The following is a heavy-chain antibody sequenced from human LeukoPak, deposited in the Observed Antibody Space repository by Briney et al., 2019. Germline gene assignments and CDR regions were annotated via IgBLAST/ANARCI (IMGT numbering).Heavy chain of an antibody. D-gene: IGHD1-26*01. CDR1: GGSLSSYY. Sequence: SETLSLTCTVSGGSLSSYYWSWIRQPAGKGLEWIGRIYTSGSTNYNPSLKSRVTMSVDTSKNQFSLKLSSVTAADTAVYYCARGGSYLSAFDIWGQGTMVAVSS. CDR3: ARGGSYLSAFDI. J-gene: IGHJ3*02. CDR2: IYTSGST. V-gene: IGHV4-4*07.